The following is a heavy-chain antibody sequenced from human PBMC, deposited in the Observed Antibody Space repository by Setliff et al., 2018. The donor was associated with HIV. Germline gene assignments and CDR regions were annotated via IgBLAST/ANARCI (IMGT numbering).Heavy chain of an antibody. V-gene: IGHV1-18*01. CDR1: GSSFTSYG. CDR2: ISAYNGNT. D-gene: IGHD3-3*01. J-gene: IGHJ4*02. CDR3: ARDYHDFWSGYPQSFNY. Sequence: PRPPVKVSCKASGSSFTSYGLNWVRQAPGQGLEWMGWISAYNGNTDYVQKFQGRVIMTTDTATSTAYMELRSLRSDDTAVYFCARDYHDFWSGYPQSFNYWGQGTLVTVSS.